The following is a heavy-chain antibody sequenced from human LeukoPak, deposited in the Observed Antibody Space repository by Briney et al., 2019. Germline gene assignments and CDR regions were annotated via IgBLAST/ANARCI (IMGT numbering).Heavy chain of an antibody. D-gene: IGHD3-10*01. V-gene: IGHV1-69*05. Sequence: ASVKVSCRASGSTFSSYAISWVRQAPGQGLEWMGGIIPIFGTANYAQKFQGRVTITTDESTSTAYMELSSLRSEDTAVYYCARGPGITMVRGVPYYFDYWGQGTLVTVSS. CDR1: GSTFSSYA. CDR3: ARGPGITMVRGVPYYFDY. J-gene: IGHJ4*02. CDR2: IIPIFGTA.